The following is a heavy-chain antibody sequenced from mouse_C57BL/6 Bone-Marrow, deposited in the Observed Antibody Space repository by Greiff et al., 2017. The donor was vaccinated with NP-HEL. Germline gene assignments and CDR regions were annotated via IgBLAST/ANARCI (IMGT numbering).Heavy chain of an antibody. Sequence: QVQLQQPGAELVKPGASVKLSCKASGYTFTSYWMHWVKQRPGQGLEWIGMIHPNSGSTNYNEKFKSKATLTVDKSSSTAYMQLSSLTSEDSAVYYCARVRALAWFAYWGQGTLVTVSA. CDR1: GYTFTSYW. CDR2: IHPNSGST. V-gene: IGHV1-64*01. J-gene: IGHJ3*01. D-gene: IGHD2-14*01. CDR3: ARVRALAWFAY.